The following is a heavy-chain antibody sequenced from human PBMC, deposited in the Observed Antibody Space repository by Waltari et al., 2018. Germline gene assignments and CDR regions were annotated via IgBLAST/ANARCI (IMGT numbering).Heavy chain of an antibody. Sequence: EVQLVESGGGLVKPGGSLRLSCAASGFTFSSYSMNWVRQAPGKGLEWVSSISSSSSYIYYADSVKGRFTISRDNAKNSLYLQMNSLRAEDTAVYYCARDLLKWEQHRGEFDYWGQGTLVTVSS. V-gene: IGHV3-21*01. J-gene: IGHJ4*02. CDR2: ISSSSSYI. D-gene: IGHD1-26*01. CDR3: ARDLLKWEQHRGEFDY. CDR1: GFTFSSYS.